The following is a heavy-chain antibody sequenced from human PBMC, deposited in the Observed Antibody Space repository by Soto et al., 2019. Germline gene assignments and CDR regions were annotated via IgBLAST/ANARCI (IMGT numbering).Heavy chain of an antibody. CDR1: GFTFSDYS. Sequence: QVQLVESGGGLVSPGGSLRLSCAASGFTFSDYSMSWIRQAPGKGLELVSYIRNRRSTYTNYADSVKGRFTISRDNAKSSLYLQMTSLRGEDTAAYYCARGEGGGDYWGQGTLVTVSS. CDR3: ARGEGGGDY. J-gene: IGHJ4*02. V-gene: IGHV3-11*05. CDR2: IRNRRSTYT. D-gene: IGHD2-15*01.